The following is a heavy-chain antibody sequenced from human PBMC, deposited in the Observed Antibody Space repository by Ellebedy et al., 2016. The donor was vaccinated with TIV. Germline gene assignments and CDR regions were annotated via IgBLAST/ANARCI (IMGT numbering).Heavy chain of an antibody. Sequence: GESLKISCVVSGFTFSDYYMDWVRQSPGGGLEWVGRSRKTGNTYTTHYAASVEGRFTISRDNSENSLYLQMNSLKTDDTAVYYCARDNWGSYDYWGQGTLVTVSS. J-gene: IGHJ4*02. D-gene: IGHD3-16*01. V-gene: IGHV3-72*01. CDR3: ARDNWGSYDY. CDR2: SRKTGNTYTT. CDR1: GFTFSDYY.